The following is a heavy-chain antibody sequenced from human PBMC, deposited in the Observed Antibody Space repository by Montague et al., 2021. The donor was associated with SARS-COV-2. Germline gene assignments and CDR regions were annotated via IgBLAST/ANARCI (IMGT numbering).Heavy chain of an antibody. CDR2: INQGGAP. J-gene: IGHJ3*02. V-gene: IGHV4-34*01. D-gene: IGHD3-9*01. CDR3: ARGRPVQGSFRHFDSISSGALDI. CDR1: RGSFSNYY. Sequence: SETLSLTCAVSRGSFSNYYWTWIRQSPGKGLEWIGKINQGGAPNXTPSPKRRVTISLDTSKKQSDLKLNSVTVAATAVFFCARGRPVQGSFRHFDSISSGALDIWAQGPLVIVSS.